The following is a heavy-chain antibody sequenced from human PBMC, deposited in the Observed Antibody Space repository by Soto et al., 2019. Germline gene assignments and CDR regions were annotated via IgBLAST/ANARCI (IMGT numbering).Heavy chain of an antibody. D-gene: IGHD3-10*01. CDR2: ICHSGNT. CDR1: GGSITIGGYC. CDR3: ARVWFGESTWFDP. Sequence: QLQLQESGSGLVKPSQTLSLTCTVSGGSITIGGYCWSWIRQPSVQGLEWIGYICHSGNTYYNPSLKSRVTTSLDRSKNQFSLNLSSVTAADTAVYYCARVWFGESTWFDPWGQGTLVTVSS. V-gene: IGHV4-30-2*01. J-gene: IGHJ5*02.